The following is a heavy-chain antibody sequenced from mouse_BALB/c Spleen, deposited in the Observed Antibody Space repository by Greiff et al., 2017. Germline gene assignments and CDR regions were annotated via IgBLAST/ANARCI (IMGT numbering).Heavy chain of an antibody. CDR1: GFTFSSYA. D-gene: IGHD1-2*01. J-gene: IGHJ1*01. Sequence: EVKLMESGGGLVKPGGSLKLSCAASGFTFSSYAMSWVRQSPEKRLEWVAEISSGGSYTYYPDTVTGRFTISRDNAKNTLYLEMSSLRSEDTAMYYCARGFLLRPHWYFDVWGAGTTVTVSS. V-gene: IGHV5-9-4*01. CDR3: ARGFLLRPHWYFDV. CDR2: ISSGGSYT.